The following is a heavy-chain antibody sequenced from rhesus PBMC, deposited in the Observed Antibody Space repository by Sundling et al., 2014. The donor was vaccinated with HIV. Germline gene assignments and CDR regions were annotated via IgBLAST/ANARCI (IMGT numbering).Heavy chain of an antibody. V-gene: IGHV4-169*01. CDR3: ARIYSGFSFVCFCIS. J-gene: IGHJ3*01. D-gene: IGHD6-31*01. CDR1: GGSIRSSY. CDR2: IFGSGSSV. Sequence: QLQLQESGPGLVKPSETLSVTCAVSGGSIRSSYWSWIRQAPGKGLEWVGYIFGSGSSVKNNPSLKSRVTLSVDTTENRLSLSLNSVTAADTAVYYCARIYSGFSFVCFCISWGQGLRVTVSS.